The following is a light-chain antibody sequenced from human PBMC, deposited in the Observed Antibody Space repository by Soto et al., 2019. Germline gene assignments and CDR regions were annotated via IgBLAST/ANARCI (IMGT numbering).Light chain of an antibody. CDR1: QSVSSSF. Sequence: ELVLTQSPGTLSLSPGEIATLSCRASQSVSSSFLAWYQQKPGQAPRLLIYGASRRATGIPDRFSGTGSGTDFTLTISRVEPEDFAVYYCQKYVSSPLLTFGGWTKVDIK. J-gene: IGKJ4*01. CDR2: GAS. V-gene: IGKV3-20*01. CDR3: QKYVSSPLLT.